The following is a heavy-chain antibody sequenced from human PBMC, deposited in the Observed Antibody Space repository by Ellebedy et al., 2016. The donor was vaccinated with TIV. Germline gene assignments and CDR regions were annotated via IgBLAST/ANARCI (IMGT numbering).Heavy chain of an antibody. V-gene: IGHV3-9*01. CDR1: GFTFDDYA. D-gene: IGHD3-10*01. CDR2: LSWNSAIV. CDR3: AKDFYGTGMHIDH. J-gene: IGHJ4*02. Sequence: PGGSLRLSCAASGFTFDDYAMHWVRQVPGKGLEWVAGLSWNSAIVGYADSAKGRFTISRDNAKSSLYLQIESLRVEDTAFYYCAKDFYGTGMHIDHWGQGILVTVSS.